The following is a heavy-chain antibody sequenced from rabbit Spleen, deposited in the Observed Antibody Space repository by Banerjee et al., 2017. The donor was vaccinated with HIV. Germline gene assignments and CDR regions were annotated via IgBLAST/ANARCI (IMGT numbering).Heavy chain of an antibody. Sequence: QSLEESGGDLVQPEGSLTLTCKVSGVSFSDKDVMCWVRQAPGKGLEWIVCIDSGSSGFTYFASWAKGRFTISKTSSTTVTLQMTSLTAADTATYFCARGSATMTMVITGFYLSLWGPGTLVTVS. CDR1: GVSFSDKDV. CDR3: ARGSATMTMVITGFYLSL. V-gene: IGHV1S40*01. J-gene: IGHJ4*01. D-gene: IGHD2-1*01. CDR2: IDSGSSGFT.